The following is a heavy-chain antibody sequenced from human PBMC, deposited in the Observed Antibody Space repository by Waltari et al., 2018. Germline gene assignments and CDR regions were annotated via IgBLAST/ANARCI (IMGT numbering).Heavy chain of an antibody. Sequence: QVQLQESGPGLVKPSETLSLTCTVSGGSISSYYWSWIRQPPGKGLEWIGYIYYSGSTNYNPSLKSRVTISVDTSKNQFSLKLSSVTAADTAVYYCASGYSLDYWGQGTLVTVSS. D-gene: IGHD5-18*01. J-gene: IGHJ4*02. CDR3: ASGYSLDY. CDR2: IYYSGST. V-gene: IGHV4-59*01. CDR1: GGSISSYY.